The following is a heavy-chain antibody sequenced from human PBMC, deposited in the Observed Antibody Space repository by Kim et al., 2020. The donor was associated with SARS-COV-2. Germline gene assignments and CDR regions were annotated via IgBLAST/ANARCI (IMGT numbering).Heavy chain of an antibody. D-gene: IGHD4-17*01. V-gene: IGHV3-33*01. J-gene: IGHJ6*02. CDR3: ARDTADYYGMDV. Sequence: YYADSVKCRFTISRDNSKTTLCLKMNSLRAEDTAVYYCARDTADYYGMDVLGQGTTVTVSS.